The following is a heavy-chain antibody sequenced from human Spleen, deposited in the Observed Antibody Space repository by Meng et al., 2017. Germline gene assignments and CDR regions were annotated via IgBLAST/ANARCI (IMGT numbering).Heavy chain of an antibody. D-gene: IGHD3-10*01. CDR1: GGSINSGAYY. V-gene: IGHV4-31*03. CDR3: ARGLLLWFGEAWFDP. J-gene: IGHJ5*02. Sequence: SETLSLTCTVSGGSINSGAYYWSWIRQHPGKGLEWIGYIYYTGSTYYNPSLKSRVTISVDTSKNQFSLKLSSVTAADTAVYYCARGLLLWFGEAWFDPWGQGTLVTVSS. CDR2: IYYTGST.